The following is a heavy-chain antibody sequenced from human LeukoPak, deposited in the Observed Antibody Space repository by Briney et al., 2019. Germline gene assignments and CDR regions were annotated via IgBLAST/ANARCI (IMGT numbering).Heavy chain of an antibody. J-gene: IGHJ4*02. CDR3: VRALRTTVTTGPYCFDY. V-gene: IGHV4-39*01. D-gene: IGHD4-17*01. CDR2: IFISGRT. CDR1: GGFISCTSYW. Sequence: PSATMSPTYAFGGGFISCTSYWGGWIREPRGEGLEGIGSIFISGRTYYTPSLKGRVTISVDTSKNQFSLKLSSVTAEDTAVYYCVRALRTTVTTGPYCFDYWGQGTLVTVSS.